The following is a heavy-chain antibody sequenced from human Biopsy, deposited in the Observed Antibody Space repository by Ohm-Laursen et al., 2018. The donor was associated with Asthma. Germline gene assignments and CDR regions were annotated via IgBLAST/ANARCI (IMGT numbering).Heavy chain of an antibody. Sequence: GSSVKVSCKSLGGTFNTYVIGWVRQAPGQGLEWMGGINSFFGTTTYPQKFQDRVTMTADDSTSTVYMELSSLRSEDTAVYYCARKAGSCISRTCYSLDFWGQGTLVTVSS. J-gene: IGHJ4*02. CDR3: ARKAGSCISRTCYSLDF. V-gene: IGHV1-69*01. CDR1: GGTFNTYV. D-gene: IGHD2-2*01. CDR2: INSFFGTT.